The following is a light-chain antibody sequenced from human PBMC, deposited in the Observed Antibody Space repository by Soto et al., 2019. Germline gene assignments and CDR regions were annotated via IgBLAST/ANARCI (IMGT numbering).Light chain of an antibody. J-gene: IGKJ5*01. CDR3: LQDRTYPIT. CDR1: QDIRND. V-gene: IGKV1-6*01. CDR2: AAS. Sequence: AIQMTQSPSSLSASVGDRVTITCRASQDIRNDLGWYQQKPGEAPKLLIYAASSLQSGVPSRFSGSGSDTDFTLTISSLQPEDFATYYCLQDRTYPITFGQGTRLDIK.